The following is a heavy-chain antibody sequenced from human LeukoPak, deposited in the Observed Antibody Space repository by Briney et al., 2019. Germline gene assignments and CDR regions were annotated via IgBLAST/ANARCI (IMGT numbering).Heavy chain of an antibody. V-gene: IGHV4-31*03. D-gene: IGHD6-19*01. Sequence: SQTLSLTCTVSGVSISSGGYYWSWLRQHPGKGLEWIGYIYYSGSTYYNPSLKSRVTISVDTPKNQFSLKLSSVTAADTAVYYCARKGRVAVAGTRGDAFDIWGQGTMVTVSS. CDR3: ARKGRVAVAGTRGDAFDI. J-gene: IGHJ3*02. CDR2: IYYSGST. CDR1: GVSISSGGYY.